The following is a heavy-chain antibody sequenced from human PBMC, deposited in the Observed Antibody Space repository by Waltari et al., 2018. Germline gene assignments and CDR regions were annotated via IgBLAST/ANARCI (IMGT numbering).Heavy chain of an antibody. D-gene: IGHD6-13*01. J-gene: IGHJ4*02. Sequence: QVHLQQWGAGLLKPSETLSLTCAVSGWSFSGYFWSWFRQPPGKGLEWLGEINHSGYTNYNPSLKSRVTISVDTSKNQFSLKLSSVTAADTAVYYCAREGRAAAGTDYWSQGTLVTVSS. CDR3: AREGRAAAGTDY. CDR2: INHSGYT. V-gene: IGHV4-34*02. CDR1: GWSFSGYF.